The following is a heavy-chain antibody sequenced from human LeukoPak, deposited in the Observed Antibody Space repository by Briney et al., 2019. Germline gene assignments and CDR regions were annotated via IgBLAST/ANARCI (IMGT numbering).Heavy chain of an antibody. D-gene: IGHD3-22*01. CDR3: ARARRTYYYDSSYPPYDAFDI. J-gene: IGHJ3*02. Sequence: SGGSLRLSCAASGFTFKTYGMHWVRQAPGKGLEWVAGILYDGSNKYYADSVKGRFTISRDNSKNTLYLQMNSLRAEDTAVYYCARARRTYYYDSSYPPYDAFDIWGHGTMVTVSS. CDR1: GFTFKTYG. CDR2: ILYDGSNK. V-gene: IGHV3-30*12.